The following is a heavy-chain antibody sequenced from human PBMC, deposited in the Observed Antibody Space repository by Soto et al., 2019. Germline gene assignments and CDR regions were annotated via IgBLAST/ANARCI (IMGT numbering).Heavy chain of an antibody. CDR2: TNQDGSEK. D-gene: IGHD1-26*01. V-gene: IGHV3-7*04. CDR1: ESTIRRDW. Sequence: EVYLVESGGGVVQTGGSLRLSCAISESTIRRDWMNWVRQAPGKGLKWVAHTNQDGSEKYYVDSVKGRFTISRDNAKNSRFLQMDGLRAGDTARYYCSGGVGDAFWGQGTLVTVSS. CDR3: SGGVGDAF. J-gene: IGHJ4*02.